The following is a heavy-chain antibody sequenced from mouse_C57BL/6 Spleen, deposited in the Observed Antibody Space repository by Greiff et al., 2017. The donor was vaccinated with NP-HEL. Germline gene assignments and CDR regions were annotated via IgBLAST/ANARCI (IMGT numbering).Heavy chain of an antibody. D-gene: IGHD1-1*01. CDR3: ARGILRSWGAMDY. CDR1: GYTFTSYW. J-gene: IGHJ4*01. CDR2: IDPSDSYT. V-gene: IGHV1-69*01. Sequence: QVQLQQPGAELVMPGASVKLSCKASGYTFTSYWMHWVKQRPGQGLEWIGEIDPSDSYTNYNQKFKGKSTLTVDKSSSTAYMQLSSLTSEDSAVYYCARGILRSWGAMDYWGQGTSVTVSS.